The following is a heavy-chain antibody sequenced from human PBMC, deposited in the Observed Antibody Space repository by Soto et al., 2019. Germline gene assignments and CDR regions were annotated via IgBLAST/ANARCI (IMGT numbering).Heavy chain of an antibody. Sequence: GGSLRLSCAASGFTFSSYAMHRVRQAPGKGLEWVAVISYDGSNKYYADSVKGRFTVSGDNSKNTLYLQMNSLRAEDTAVYYCARVSYGPPDYWGQGTLVTVSS. J-gene: IGHJ4*02. CDR1: GFTFSSYA. V-gene: IGHV3-30-3*01. CDR3: ARVSYGPPDY. D-gene: IGHD3-16*01. CDR2: ISYDGSNK.